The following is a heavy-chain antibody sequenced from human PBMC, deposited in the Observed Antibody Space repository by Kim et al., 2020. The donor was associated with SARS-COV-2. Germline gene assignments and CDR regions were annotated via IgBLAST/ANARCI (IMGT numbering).Heavy chain of an antibody. D-gene: IGHD1-26*01. J-gene: IGHJ4*02. Sequence: ASVKVSCKASGYTFTRYAMHWVRQAPGQRLEWMRWINAGNGNTKYSQKFQGRVTITRDTSASTGYMELSSLRSEDTAVFYCARDRDGSYFDYWGQGTLVT. V-gene: IGHV1-3*01. CDR1: GYTFTRYA. CDR2: INAGNGNT. CDR3: ARDRDGSYFDY.